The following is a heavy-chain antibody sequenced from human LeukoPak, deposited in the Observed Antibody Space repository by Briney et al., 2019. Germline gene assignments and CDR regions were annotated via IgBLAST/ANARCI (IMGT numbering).Heavy chain of an antibody. D-gene: IGHD6-6*01. Sequence: ASVKVSCKASGYTFTSYGISWVRQAPGQGLEWMGWISAYNGNTNYAQKLQGRVTMTTDTSTSTVYMELSSLRSEDTAVYYCARERTYSSSGGDYYYYMDVWGKGTTVTVSS. CDR1: GYTFTSYG. CDR2: ISAYNGNT. CDR3: ARERTYSSSGGDYYYYMDV. V-gene: IGHV1-18*01. J-gene: IGHJ6*03.